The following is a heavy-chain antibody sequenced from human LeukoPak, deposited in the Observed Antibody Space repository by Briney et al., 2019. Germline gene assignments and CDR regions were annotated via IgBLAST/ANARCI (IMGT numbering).Heavy chain of an antibody. D-gene: IGHD1-26*01. CDR3: ARVPLEWEPLGLDY. V-gene: IGHV1-2*02. J-gene: IGHJ4*02. Sequence: GASVKVSCKASGDTFTGDYMHWGRQAPGQGLEWGGWSNPNSVGTNYAQKFQGRGTMTRDTSISTAYMELSRLRSYDTAVYYCARVPLEWEPLGLDYWGQGTLVTVSS. CDR2: SNPNSVGT. CDR1: GDTFTGDY.